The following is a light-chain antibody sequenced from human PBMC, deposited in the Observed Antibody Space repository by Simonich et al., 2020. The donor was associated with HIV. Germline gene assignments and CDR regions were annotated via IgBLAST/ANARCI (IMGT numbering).Light chain of an antibody. CDR1: QSVSSSY. CDR2: DAS. CDR3: QQYGGLPYT. Sequence: EIVLTQSPGTLSLSPGERATLSCRASQSVSSSYLAWYQQKPGLAPRLLIYDASSRAAGIPDRFSGSGSGTDFTLTISRLEPEDFAVYYCQQYGGLPYTFGQGTKLEIK. V-gene: IGKV3D-20*01. J-gene: IGKJ2*01.